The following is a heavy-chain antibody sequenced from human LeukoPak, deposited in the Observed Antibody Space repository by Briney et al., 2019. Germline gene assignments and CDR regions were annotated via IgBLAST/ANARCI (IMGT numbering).Heavy chain of an antibody. CDR2: INPNSGGT. CDR3: ARAPIVGATPFDY. CDR1: GYPFTAYY. D-gene: IGHD1-26*01. V-gene: IGHV1-2*02. Sequence: ASVKVSCKASGYPFTAYYMHWVRQAPGQGLEWMGWINPNSGGTNYAQKFQGRVTMTRDTSISTAYMELSRPRSDDTAVYYCARAPIVGATPFDYWGQGTLVTVSS. J-gene: IGHJ4*02.